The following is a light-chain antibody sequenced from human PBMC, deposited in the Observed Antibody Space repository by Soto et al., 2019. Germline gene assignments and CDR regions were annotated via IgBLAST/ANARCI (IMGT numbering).Light chain of an antibody. Sequence: ETVVTRSPATLSLSPGEGATLSCRASQSVSSSYLAWYQQKPGQAPRLLIYGASSRATGIPDRFSGSGSGTDFTLTISRLEPEDFAVYYCQQYNNWPSWTFGQGTKVDIK. V-gene: IGKV3-20*01. CDR2: GAS. J-gene: IGKJ1*01. CDR1: QSVSSSY. CDR3: QQYNNWPSWT.